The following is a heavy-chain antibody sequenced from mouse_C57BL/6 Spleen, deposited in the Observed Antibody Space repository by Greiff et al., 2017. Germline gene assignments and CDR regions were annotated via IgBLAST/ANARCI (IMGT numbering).Heavy chain of an antibody. Sequence: VQLQESGAELARPGASVKLSCKASGYTFTSYGISWVKQRTGQGLEWIGEIYPRSGNTYYNEKFKGKATLTADKSSSTAYMELRSLTSEDSAVYFCASHDYDYYAMDYWGQGTSVTVSS. D-gene: IGHD2-4*01. CDR2: IYPRSGNT. J-gene: IGHJ4*01. V-gene: IGHV1-81*01. CDR3: ASHDYDYYAMDY. CDR1: GYTFTSYG.